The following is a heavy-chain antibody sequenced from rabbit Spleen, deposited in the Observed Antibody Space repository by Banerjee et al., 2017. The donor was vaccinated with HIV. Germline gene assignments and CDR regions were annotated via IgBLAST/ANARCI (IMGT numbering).Heavy chain of an antibody. CDR2: INTGDKST. D-gene: IGHD5-1*01. CDR3: ARGGEGGYGYLNL. Sequence: QEQLEESGGGLVKPEGSLTLTCTASGLDFSSGYWICWVRQAPGKGLEWIGCINTGDKSTYYASWVNGRFTITRNTNQNTVTLQMTSLTGADTATYFCARGGEGGYGYLNLWGPGTLVTVS. J-gene: IGHJ4*01. CDR1: GLDFSSGYW. V-gene: IGHV1S45*01.